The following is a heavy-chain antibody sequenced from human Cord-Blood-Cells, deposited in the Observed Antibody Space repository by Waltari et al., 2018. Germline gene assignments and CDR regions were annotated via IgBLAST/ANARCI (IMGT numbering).Heavy chain of an antibody. V-gene: IGHV4-59*01. CDR1: GGSLSIYY. J-gene: IGHJ5*02. CDR3: AVSRGFGNWFDP. CDR2: IYYSGSN. Sequence: QLQLQESGPGLVKPSEALSLTCTVSGGSLSIYYCSWLRQPPGKGLEWSGYIYYSGSNNYNTSIKSRVTISVDTSKNQFSLKLSSVTAADTAVYYCAVSRGFGNWFDPWGQGTLVTVSS. D-gene: IGHD3-10*01.